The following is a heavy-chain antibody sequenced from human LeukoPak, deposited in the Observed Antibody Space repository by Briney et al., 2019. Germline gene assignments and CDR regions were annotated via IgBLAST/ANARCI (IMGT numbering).Heavy chain of an antibody. CDR1: CG. CDR3: ARRSEFGALYYMDI. V-gene: IGHV3-48*01. CDR2: IIGSGVTI. Sequence: CGMNCVLQAPWNGLEWVSYIIGSGVTIYYAGSVKGRFTISRDNAKNPLYLQMNSLRAEDTAVYYSARRSEFGALYYMDIWGKGTTVTVSS. J-gene: IGHJ6*03. D-gene: IGHD3-16*01.